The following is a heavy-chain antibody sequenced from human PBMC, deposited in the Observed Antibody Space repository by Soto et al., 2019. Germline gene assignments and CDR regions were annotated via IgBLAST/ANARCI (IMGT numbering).Heavy chain of an antibody. CDR2: VSHDGRNT. CDR3: ARDFWRDPRFMTTVNPFDY. D-gene: IGHD4-17*01. J-gene: IGHJ4*02. V-gene: IGHV3-30*03. CDR1: GFTFSDYA. Sequence: GGSLRLSCAASGFTFSDYAMHWVRQAPGKGLEWVAVVSHDGRNTHYADSVKGRFTISRDNSKNTLYLQMNSLRAEDTAVYYCARDFWRDPRFMTTVNPFDYWGQGTLVTVSS.